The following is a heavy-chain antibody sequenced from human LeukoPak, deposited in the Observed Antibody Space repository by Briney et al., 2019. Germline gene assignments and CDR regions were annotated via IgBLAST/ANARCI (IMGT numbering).Heavy chain of an antibody. D-gene: IGHD6-13*01. CDR3: ARSTFSSNWNL. CDR2: MYYSGSA. CDR1: GGSITDYY. J-gene: IGHJ4*02. V-gene: IGHV4-59*08. Sequence: AETLSLTCTVSGGSITDYYWSWIRHSSGKGLEWIGYMYYSGSAYYSPSLKTRVTISVDTSKNQFSLKLTSVTAADTAVYYCARSTFSSNWNLWGQGTLVTVSS.